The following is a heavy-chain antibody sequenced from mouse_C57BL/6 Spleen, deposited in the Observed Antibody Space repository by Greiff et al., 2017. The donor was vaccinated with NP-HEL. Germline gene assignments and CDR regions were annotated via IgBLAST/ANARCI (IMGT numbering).Heavy chain of an antibody. D-gene: IGHD1-1*01. CDR3: ALITTVVARYFDV. CDR1: GYTFTSYW. V-gene: IGHV1-50*01. J-gene: IGHJ1*03. Sequence: QVQLQQPGAELVKPGASVKLSCKASGYTFTSYWMQWVKQRPGQGLEWIEEIDPSDSYTNYNQKFKGKATLTVDTSSSTAYMQLSSLTSEDSAVYYCALITTVVARYFDVWGTGTTVTVSS. CDR2: IDPSDSYT.